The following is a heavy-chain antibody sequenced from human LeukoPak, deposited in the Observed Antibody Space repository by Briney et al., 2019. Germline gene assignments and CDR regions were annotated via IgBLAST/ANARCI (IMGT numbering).Heavy chain of an antibody. J-gene: IGHJ5*02. Sequence: GGSLRLSCAASGFTFSSFSMNWVRQAPGKGLEWVSYISSSSSTIYYADSVKGRFTISRGNAKNSLYLQMNSLRAEDTAVYYCAREGLLWFGASANWFDPWGQGTLVTVSS. D-gene: IGHD3-10*01. CDR1: GFTFSSFS. V-gene: IGHV3-48*04. CDR3: AREGLLWFGASANWFDP. CDR2: ISSSSSTI.